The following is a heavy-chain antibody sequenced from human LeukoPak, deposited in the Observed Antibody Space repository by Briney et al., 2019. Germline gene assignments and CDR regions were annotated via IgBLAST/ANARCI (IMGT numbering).Heavy chain of an antibody. CDR2: IRDDGSEN. V-gene: IGHV3-7*01. CDR1: GLNFRKSW. D-gene: IGHD7-27*01. J-gene: IGHJ4*02. CDR3: TNWGDAWGLDF. Sequence: GGSLRLSCAASGLNFRKSWMTWVRQAPGRGLEWVASIRDDGSENFYVDSVKGRFTISRDNAKNSLYLQMNSLRADDTAVYYCTNWGDAWGLDFWGQGILVSVSS.